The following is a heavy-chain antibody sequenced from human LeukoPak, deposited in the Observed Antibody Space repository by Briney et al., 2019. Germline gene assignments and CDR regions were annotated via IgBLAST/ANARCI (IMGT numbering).Heavy chain of an antibody. CDR2: IYYSGST. CDR1: GGSISTYY. D-gene: IGHD6-13*01. CDR3: ARGIAAYAP. Sequence: SETLSLTCTVSGGSISTYYWSWIRQPPGKGLEWIGYIYYSGSTNYNPSLKSRVTISVETSKNHFSLKLNSVTAADTAVYYCARGIAAYAPGGQGTLVTVSS. J-gene: IGHJ5*02. V-gene: IGHV4-59*01.